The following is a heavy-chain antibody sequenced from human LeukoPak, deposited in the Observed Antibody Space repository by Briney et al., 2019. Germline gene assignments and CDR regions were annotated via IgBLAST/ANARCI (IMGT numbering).Heavy chain of an antibody. CDR1: GYIFTDYY. CDR3: ARESGALSYFDY. J-gene: IGHJ4*01. V-gene: IGHV1-2*02. Sequence: ASVKVSCKASGYIFTDYYLHWVRQAPGQGFEWMGWINPNTGDTNYAQNFQGRVTMTRDTSISSAYMELTRLRSDDTAVYYCARESGALSYFDYWGLGTLVTVSS. CDR2: INPNTGDT. D-gene: IGHD1-26*01.